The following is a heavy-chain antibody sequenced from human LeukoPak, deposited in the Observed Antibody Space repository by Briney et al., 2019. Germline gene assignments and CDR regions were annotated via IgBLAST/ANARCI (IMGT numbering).Heavy chain of an antibody. V-gene: IGHV4-39*07. Sequence: PSETLSLTCTVSGGSINTPNYYWGWIRQTPGEGLEWIGNIFYSGGTYYSPSLTSRVTISLDTSRNQFSLKLNSVTVADTAVYYCAKSNGYGLVDIWDQGTMVTVSS. D-gene: IGHD3-10*01. J-gene: IGHJ3*02. CDR1: GGSINTPNYY. CDR2: IFYSGGT. CDR3: AKSNGYGLVDI.